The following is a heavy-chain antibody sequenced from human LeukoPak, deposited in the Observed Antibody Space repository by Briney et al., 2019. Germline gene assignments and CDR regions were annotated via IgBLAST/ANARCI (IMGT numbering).Heavy chain of an antibody. Sequence: PGGSLRLSCAASGFTFNNFEMNWVRQAPGKGLEWVSYVSGTGDEIHYGDSVRGRFTTSRDNAKNSLYLQMNSLRAEDTAVYYCGTKVPGSSHFSSWGQGTLVTVSS. V-gene: IGHV3-48*03. CDR3: GTKVPGSSHFSS. D-gene: IGHD4/OR15-4a*01. J-gene: IGHJ4*02. CDR2: VSGTGDEI. CDR1: GFTFNNFE.